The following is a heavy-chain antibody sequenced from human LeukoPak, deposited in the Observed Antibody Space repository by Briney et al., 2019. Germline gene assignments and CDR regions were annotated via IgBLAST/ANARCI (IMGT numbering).Heavy chain of an antibody. J-gene: IGHJ5*02. CDR2: IYPGDSDT. Sequence: GESLKISCKGSGYSFTSYWIGWVRQMPGKGLEWMGIIYPGDSDTRYSPSFQGQVTISADKSISTAYLQWSSLKASDTAMYYCARHVVPIRGGSSGYLEPFDPWGQGTLVTVSS. CDR3: ARHVVPIRGGSSGYLEPFDP. V-gene: IGHV5-51*01. D-gene: IGHD3-22*01. CDR1: GYSFTSYW.